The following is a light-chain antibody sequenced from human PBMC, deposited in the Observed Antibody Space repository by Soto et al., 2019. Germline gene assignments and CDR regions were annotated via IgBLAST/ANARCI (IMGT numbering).Light chain of an antibody. V-gene: IGKV3-15*01. CDR3: QQYANWPPYT. CDR1: QSVTFN. J-gene: IGKJ2*01. CDR2: TAS. Sequence: EIVLTQSPAALSASPGERVILSCKASQSVTFNLACYQQKPGQAPRLLIHTASTRATGIPARFSGGGSGPEFTLTISSPQSEDFAVYFCQQYANWPPYTFGQGTKVEIK.